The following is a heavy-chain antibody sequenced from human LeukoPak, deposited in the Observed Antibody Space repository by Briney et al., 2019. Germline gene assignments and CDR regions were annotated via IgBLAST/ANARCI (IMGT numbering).Heavy chain of an antibody. CDR3: ARDQGSRLGLDAFDI. J-gene: IGHJ3*02. D-gene: IGHD3-9*01. V-gene: IGHV4-61*02. CDR1: GGSISSGSYY. Sequence: PSETLSLTCTVSGGSISSGSYYWNWIRQPAGKGLEWIGRIYTSGSTNYNPSLKSRVTISLDMSKNQFSLKLSSVTAADTAVYYCARDQGSRLGLDAFDIWGRGTMVTVSS. CDR2: IYTSGST.